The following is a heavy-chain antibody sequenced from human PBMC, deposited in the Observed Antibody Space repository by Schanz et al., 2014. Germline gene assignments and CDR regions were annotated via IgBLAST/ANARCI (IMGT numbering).Heavy chain of an antibody. D-gene: IGHD6-13*01. CDR1: GFTFTNYA. Sequence: EVHLVESGGGLVQPGGSLRLSCAASGFTFTNYAMSWVRQAPGKGLEWVSLISDSGDTAYYADSVKGRFTISRDNFKSTLYLQMSSLRAEDTAVYYCAKSQGSSFDSWGQGTLVTVSS. CDR3: AKSQGSSFDS. CDR2: ISDSGDTA. J-gene: IGHJ4*02. V-gene: IGHV3-23*04.